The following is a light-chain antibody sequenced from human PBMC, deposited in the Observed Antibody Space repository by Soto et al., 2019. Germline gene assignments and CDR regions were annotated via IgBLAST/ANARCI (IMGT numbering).Light chain of an antibody. CDR3: QSYDSSLSGYV. J-gene: IGLJ1*01. CDR1: GSNIGAGYD. Sequence: QSVLTQPPSVSGALGQRVTISCPGSGSNIGAGYDVHWYQQLPGTAPKLLIYGNSNRPSGVPDRFSGSKSGTSASLAITGLQAEDEADYYCQSYDSSLSGYVFGTGTKVTVL. CDR2: GNS. V-gene: IGLV1-40*01.